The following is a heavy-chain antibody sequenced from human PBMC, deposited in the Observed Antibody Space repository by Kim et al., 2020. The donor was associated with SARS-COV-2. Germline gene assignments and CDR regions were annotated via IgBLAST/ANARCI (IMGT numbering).Heavy chain of an antibody. CDR3: ARVFGSGSYYKYYYGM. Sequence: SETLSLTCTVSGGSISSSSYYWGWIRQTPGKGLEWIGSIYYTGSTYYNPSLKSRVTISVDTSKNQFSLKLSSVTAADTAVYYCARVFGSGSYYKYYYGM. J-gene: IGHJ6*01. CDR1: GGSISSSSYY. V-gene: IGHV4-39*07. D-gene: IGHD3-10*01. CDR2: IYYTGST.